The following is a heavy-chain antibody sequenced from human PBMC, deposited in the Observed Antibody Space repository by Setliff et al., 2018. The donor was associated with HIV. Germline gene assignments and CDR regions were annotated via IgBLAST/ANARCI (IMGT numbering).Heavy chain of an antibody. V-gene: IGHV1-18*01. Sequence: PSVKVSCKASGYPFTSYGICWVRQAPGHGLEWMGYISPYNGDAYYAEKFQGRVTMTTDTSTTAVSMELTNLRSDDTAVYFCARMQAYYNFWRSTYYFDYWGQGTLVTVSS. D-gene: IGHD3-3*01. J-gene: IGHJ4*02. CDR2: ISPYNGDA. CDR3: ARMQAYYNFWRSTYYFDY. CDR1: GYPFTSYG.